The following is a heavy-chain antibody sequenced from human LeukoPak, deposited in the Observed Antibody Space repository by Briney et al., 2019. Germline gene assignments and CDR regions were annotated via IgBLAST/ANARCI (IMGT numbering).Heavy chain of an antibody. D-gene: IGHD3-22*01. CDR3: ARDKYYYDSSAPV. V-gene: IGHV3-7*05. CDR2: IKQDGSEK. Sequence: GGSLRLSCAASGFTFSYYWMTWVRQAPGKGLEWVANIKQDGSEKYYVDSVKGRFTISRDNAKNSLYLQMNSLRAEDTAVYYCARDKYYYDSSAPVWGQGTTVTVSS. J-gene: IGHJ6*02. CDR1: GFTFSYYW.